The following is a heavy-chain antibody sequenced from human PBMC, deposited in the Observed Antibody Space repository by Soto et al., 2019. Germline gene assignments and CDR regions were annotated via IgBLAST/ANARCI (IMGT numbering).Heavy chain of an antibody. CDR1: GDSISSSNHY. Sequence: QLQLQESGPRLVKPSETLSLTCTVSGDSISSSNHYWGWIRQPPGKGLEWIGSMYYSGSTYYNPSLKSRVTISVDTSKNQLSLKLSSVTAADTAVYYCAGHYYDSSGYLRFFDYWGQGTLVTVSS. CDR3: AGHYYDSSGYLRFFDY. J-gene: IGHJ4*02. D-gene: IGHD3-22*01. CDR2: MYYSGST. V-gene: IGHV4-39*01.